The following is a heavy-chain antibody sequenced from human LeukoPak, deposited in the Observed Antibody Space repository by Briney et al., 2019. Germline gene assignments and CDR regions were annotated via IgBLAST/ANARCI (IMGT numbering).Heavy chain of an antibody. J-gene: IGHJ6*02. CDR3: ARDVYCSGGSCYYYGVDV. CDR1: GFTFSDYY. V-gene: IGHV3-11*04. CDR2: ISSSSSTI. D-gene: IGHD2-15*01. Sequence: PGGSLRLSCAASGFTFSDYYMSWIRQAPGKGLEWVSYISSSSSTIYYADSVKGRFTISRDNAKNSLYLQMNSLRDEDTAVYYCARDVYCSGGSCYYYGVDVWGQGTTVTVSS.